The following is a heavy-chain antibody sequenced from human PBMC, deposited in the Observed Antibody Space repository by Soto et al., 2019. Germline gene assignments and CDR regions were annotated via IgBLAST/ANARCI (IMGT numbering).Heavy chain of an antibody. CDR3: ARGDRGGLDI. J-gene: IGHJ3*02. D-gene: IGHD2-15*01. CDR2: IHSDGTTT. CDR1: GFTFSYYW. V-gene: IGHV3-74*01. Sequence: ELKLVESGGGLVQPGGSLRLSCAASGFTFSYYWMHWVRQAPGTGLVWVSHIHSDGTTTTYADSVKGRFTVSRDNTKNTLYLQMNSLRAEDTAVYYCARGDRGGLDIWGQGTVAIVSS.